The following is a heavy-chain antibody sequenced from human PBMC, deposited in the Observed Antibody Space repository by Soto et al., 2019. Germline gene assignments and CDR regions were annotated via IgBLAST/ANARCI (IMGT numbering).Heavy chain of an antibody. CDR3: ARDRGWLDY. V-gene: IGHV3-21*01. J-gene: IGHJ4*02. D-gene: IGHD6-19*01. CDR1: GFTFNTYP. Sequence: EASLRLSCSASGFTFNTYPMDWVRQAPGRGLEWFSSISSVRSCIFYADSVKGRFTISRDNAKNSLYLQMDSLRVEDTSVYYCARDRGWLDYLARGVLVTVSS. CDR2: ISSVRSCI.